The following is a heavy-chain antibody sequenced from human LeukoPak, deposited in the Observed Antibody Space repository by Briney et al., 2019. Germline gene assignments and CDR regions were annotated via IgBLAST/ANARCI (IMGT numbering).Heavy chain of an antibody. CDR3: ARDLLSGLYYFDY. D-gene: IGHD5-12*01. Sequence: PGGSLRLSCAASGFTFSSHGMHWVRQAPGKGLEWVAFIRYDGSNKYYADSVKGRFTISRDNAKNSLYLQMNSLRAEDTAVYYCARDLLSGLYYFDYWGQGTLVTVSS. J-gene: IGHJ4*02. CDR1: GFTFSSHG. CDR2: IRYDGSNK. V-gene: IGHV3-30*02.